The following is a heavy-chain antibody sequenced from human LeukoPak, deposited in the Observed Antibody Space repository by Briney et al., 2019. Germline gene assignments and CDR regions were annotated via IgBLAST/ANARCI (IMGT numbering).Heavy chain of an antibody. V-gene: IGHV1-2*02. D-gene: IGHD2-15*01. CDR3: ARDDPGYCSGGSCGDDAFDI. Sequence: ASVKVSCKASGYTFTSYGISWVRQAPGQGLEWMGWINPNSGGTNYAQKFQGRVTMTRDTSISTAYMELSRLRSDDTAVYYCARDDPGYCSGGSCGDDAFDIWGQGTMVTVSS. J-gene: IGHJ3*02. CDR1: GYTFTSYG. CDR2: INPNSGGT.